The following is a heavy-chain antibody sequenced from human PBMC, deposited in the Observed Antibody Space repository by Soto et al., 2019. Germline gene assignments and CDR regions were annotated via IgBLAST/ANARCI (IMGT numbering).Heavy chain of an antibody. D-gene: IGHD2-2*02. V-gene: IGHV4-39*02. CDR2: VYYTGGT. CDR1: GGSLSSRSNY. Sequence: QLQLQESGPGLVKPSETLSLTCTVSGGSLSSRSNYWGWVRRPPGKGLEWIGSVYYTGGTYYNPSPRGRGAISIDMSKNQFSLDMSSMTAAETDVYYCAREGPPIRDHNTPEFFQQWGQGTLVPVSS. CDR3: AREGPPIRDHNTPEFFQQ. J-gene: IGHJ1*01.